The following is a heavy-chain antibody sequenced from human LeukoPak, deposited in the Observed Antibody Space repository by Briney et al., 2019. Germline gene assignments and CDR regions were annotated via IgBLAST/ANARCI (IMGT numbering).Heavy chain of an antibody. J-gene: IGHJ4*02. CDR3: ASQNYDRSGYYYWVY. CDR2: IYYSGST. D-gene: IGHD3-22*01. Sequence: PSETLSLTCTVSGGSISSSSYYWGWIRQPPGKGLEWIGSIYYSGSTYYNPSLKSRVTISVDTSKNQSSLKLSSVTAADTAVYYCASQNYDRSGYYYWVYWGQGTLVTVSS. CDR1: GGSISSSSYY. V-gene: IGHV4-39*07.